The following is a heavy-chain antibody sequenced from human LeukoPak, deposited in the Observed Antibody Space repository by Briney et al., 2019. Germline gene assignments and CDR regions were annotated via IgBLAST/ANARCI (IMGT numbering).Heavy chain of an antibody. J-gene: IGHJ4*02. CDR3: ARVHTATRGFDY. CDR1: GFTFSSYW. V-gene: IGHV3-74*01. D-gene: IGHD5-18*01. Sequence: PGGSLRLSCAASGFTFSSYWMHWVRQAPGKGLVWVSRINSDGSSTSYADSVKGRFTISRDNAKNTLYLQMNSLRAEDTAVYYCARVHTATRGFDYWGQGTLATVSS. CDR2: INSDGSST.